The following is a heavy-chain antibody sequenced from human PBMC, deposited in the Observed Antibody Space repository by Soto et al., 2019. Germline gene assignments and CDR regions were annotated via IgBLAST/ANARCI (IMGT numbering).Heavy chain of an antibody. CDR3: VRDQLDYGYDKVFDL. V-gene: IGHV3-21*01. CDR1: GFTFSRHS. CDR2: ISSDSSHTTYI. D-gene: IGHD3-16*01. J-gene: IGHJ4*02. Sequence: GGSLRLSCEASGFTFSRHSMNWVRQTPGKGLQWVSSISSDSSHTTYIYYADSVKGRFTISRDNAKNSLYLQMNSLRAEDTAVYYCVRDQLDYGYDKVFDLWGQGTQVTVSS.